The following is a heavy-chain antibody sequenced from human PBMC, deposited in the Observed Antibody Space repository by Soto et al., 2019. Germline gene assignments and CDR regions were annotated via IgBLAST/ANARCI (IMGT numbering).Heavy chain of an antibody. CDR3: ARGPSGDKVHY. V-gene: IGHV4-59*08. CDR2: IYYGGST. CDR1: GGSISNYY. J-gene: IGHJ4*02. Sequence: SETLSLTCTVSGGSISNYYWSWIRQPPGKGLEWIGFIYYGGSTNYNPSLKSRVTISVDTPKNQFSLKLSSVTAADTAVYYCARGPSGDKVHYWGQGALVTVSS. D-gene: IGHD7-27*01.